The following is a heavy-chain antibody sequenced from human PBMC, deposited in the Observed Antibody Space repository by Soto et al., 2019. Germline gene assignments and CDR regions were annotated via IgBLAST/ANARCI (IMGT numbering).Heavy chain of an antibody. Sequence: ASVKVSCKVSGYTLTELSMHWVRQAPGKGLEWMGGFDPEDGETIYAQKFQGRVTMTEDTSTDTGYMELSRLRSEDTAGYYCATGPIGESCFDYCGRRPLVTVSS. V-gene: IGHV1-24*01. CDR1: GYTLTELS. D-gene: IGHD3-10*01. CDR2: FDPEDGET. J-gene: IGHJ4*02. CDR3: ATGPIGESCFDY.